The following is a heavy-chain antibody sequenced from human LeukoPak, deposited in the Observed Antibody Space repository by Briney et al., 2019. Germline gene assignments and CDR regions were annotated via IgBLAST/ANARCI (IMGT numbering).Heavy chain of an antibody. Sequence: GRSLRLSCAASGFTFSSYGMHWVRQAPGKGLEWVAVIWYDGSNKYYADSVKGRFTISRDNSKNTLYLQVNSLRAEDTAVYYCARDGYCSSTSCYTEKYYYYYGMDVWGQGTTVTVSS. J-gene: IGHJ6*02. CDR3: ARDGYCSSTSCYTEKYYYYYGMDV. D-gene: IGHD2-2*02. CDR1: GFTFSSYG. CDR2: IWYDGSNK. V-gene: IGHV3-33*01.